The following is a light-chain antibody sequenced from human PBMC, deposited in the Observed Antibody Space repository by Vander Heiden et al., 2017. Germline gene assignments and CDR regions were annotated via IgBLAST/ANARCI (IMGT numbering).Light chain of an antibody. CDR3: NSRDIKNVV. J-gene: IGLJ2*01. Sequence: SSELTQDPAVSVALGQTVRITCQGDSLRSYYASWYQQKPGQAPVLVIYGKNNRPSGIPDRFSGSSSGNTSSLTITGAQAEDEAHYYCNSRDIKNVVFGGGTKLTVL. CDR2: GKN. V-gene: IGLV3-19*01. CDR1: SLRSYY.